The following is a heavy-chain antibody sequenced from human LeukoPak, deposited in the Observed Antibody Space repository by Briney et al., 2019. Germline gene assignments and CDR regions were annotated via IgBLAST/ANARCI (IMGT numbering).Heavy chain of an antibody. CDR1: GYTSTSYA. V-gene: IGHV7-4-1*02. D-gene: IGHD6-13*01. Sequence: ASAKVSCKASGYTSTSYAMNWVRQATGQWLEWMGWNNTNTGNPTYAQGFTGRFVFSLDTSVSTAYLQISSLKAEDTAVNYCAREYSGYSSSISMGYWGQGTLVTVSS. CDR3: AREYSGYSSSISMGY. CDR2: NNTNTGNP. J-gene: IGHJ4*02.